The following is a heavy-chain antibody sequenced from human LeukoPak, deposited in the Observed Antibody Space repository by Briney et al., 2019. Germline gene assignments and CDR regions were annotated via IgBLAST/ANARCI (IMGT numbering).Heavy chain of an antibody. CDR2: IYPLETT. Sequence: SETLSLTCTVSGDSVNSGAYYWSWLRQPAGKEPEWIGRIYPLETTNYNPSLKSRVSMSVDTSKNQFSLKLSSVTAADTAVYYCAKARSPYYDILTGFPGDPWGQGTLVTVSS. CDR3: AKARSPYYDILTGFPGDP. V-gene: IGHV4-61*10. D-gene: IGHD3-9*01. CDR1: GDSVNSGAYY. J-gene: IGHJ5*02.